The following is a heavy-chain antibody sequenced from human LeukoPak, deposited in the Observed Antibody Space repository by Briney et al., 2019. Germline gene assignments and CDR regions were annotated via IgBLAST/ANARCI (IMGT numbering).Heavy chain of an antibody. CDR1: GGSISSGS. CDR2: IYPSGTT. V-gene: IGHV4-61*02. Sequence: SETLSLTCTVSGGSISSGSYYWIRQPAGKGLEWIGRIYPSGTTHYNPSLKSRVTVSVDTSKNQFSLKLSSVTAADTAVYYCARASYITMVRGVRDYYYMDVWGKGTTVTVSS. D-gene: IGHD3-10*01. CDR3: ARASYITMVRGVRDYYYMDV. J-gene: IGHJ6*03.